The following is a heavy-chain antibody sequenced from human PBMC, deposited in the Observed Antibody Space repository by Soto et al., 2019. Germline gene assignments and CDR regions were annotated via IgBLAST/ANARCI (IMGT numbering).Heavy chain of an antibody. V-gene: IGHV3-23*01. D-gene: IGHD6-13*01. Sequence: EVQLLESGGGLVQPGGSLRLSCAASGFTFSSYAMSWVRQAPGKGLEWVSAISGSGGSTYYADSVKGRFTISRDNSKKTLYLQMNSLRAEDTAVYYCAKGGVQHYYGMDVWGQGTTVTVSS. CDR2: ISGSGGST. J-gene: IGHJ6*02. CDR3: AKGGVQHYYGMDV. CDR1: GFTFSSYA.